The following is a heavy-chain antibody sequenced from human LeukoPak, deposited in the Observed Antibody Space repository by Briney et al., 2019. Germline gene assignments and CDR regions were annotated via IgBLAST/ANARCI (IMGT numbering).Heavy chain of an antibody. J-gene: IGHJ4*02. Sequence: GGSLRLPCAASGFTFSSYWMHWVRQAPGKGLVWVSRINNDGSYTNYADSVKGRFTISRDNAKNTLYLQMNSLRGEDTAVYYCARETSGHDYWGQGTLVTVSS. CDR1: GFTFSSYW. D-gene: IGHD6-19*01. CDR2: INNDGSYT. V-gene: IGHV3-74*01. CDR3: ARETSGHDY.